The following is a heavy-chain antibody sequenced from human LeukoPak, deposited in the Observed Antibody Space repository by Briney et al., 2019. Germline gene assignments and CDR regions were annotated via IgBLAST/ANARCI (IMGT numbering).Heavy chain of an antibody. CDR1: GFTFSNAW. CDR3: AKDPYYDSSGYQDY. V-gene: IGHV3-48*04. Sequence: GGSLRLSCAASGFTFSNAWMSWVRQAPGKGLEWASYISSSSSTIYYADSVKGRFTISRDNAKNSLYLQMNSLRAEDTAVYYCAKDPYYDSSGYQDYWGQGTLVTVSS. D-gene: IGHD3-22*01. J-gene: IGHJ4*02. CDR2: ISSSSSTI.